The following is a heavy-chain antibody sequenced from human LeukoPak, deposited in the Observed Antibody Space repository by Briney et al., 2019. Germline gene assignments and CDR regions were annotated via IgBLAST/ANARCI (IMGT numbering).Heavy chain of an antibody. J-gene: IGHJ4*02. CDR1: GFTFSSFA. CDR3: ARERLRTASAFDY. Sequence: QPGGSLRLSCAASGFTFSSFATSWVRQAPGKGLEWVSGISASGGSTYYADSVKGRFTISRDNSKNTLYLQMNSLRAEDTAVYYCARERLRTASAFDYWGQGTLVTVSS. V-gene: IGHV3-23*01. CDR2: ISASGGST. D-gene: IGHD3-16*01.